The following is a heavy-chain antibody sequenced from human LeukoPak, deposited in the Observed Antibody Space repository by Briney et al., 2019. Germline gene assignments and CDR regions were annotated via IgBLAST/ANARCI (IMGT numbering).Heavy chain of an antibody. CDR3: AGHHPRNTVDF. Sequence: GGSLRLSCVASGFNLRNYWMHWVRQAPGKGLEWVSQINKDSSSTTYADSVKGRFTISRDNARNTLYMQMNSLRAEDTAVYYCAGHHPRNTVDFWGQGTLVTVSS. CDR2: INKDSSST. D-gene: IGHD2-8*02. CDR1: GFNLRNYW. V-gene: IGHV3-74*01. J-gene: IGHJ4*02.